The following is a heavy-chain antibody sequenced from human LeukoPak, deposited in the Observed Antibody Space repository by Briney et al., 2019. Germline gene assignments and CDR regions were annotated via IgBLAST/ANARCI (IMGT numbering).Heavy chain of an antibody. Sequence: GSLRLSCAASGFTVSSNYMSWVRQAPGKELEWVSIIYSGGSTYYADSVQGRFTISRDNSKNTLYLQINSLRAEDTALYYCARTSVGTATDYFDYWGQGTLVTVSS. CDR1: GFTVSSNY. J-gene: IGHJ4*02. CDR2: IYSGGST. CDR3: ARTSVGTATDYFDY. D-gene: IGHD2-15*01. V-gene: IGHV3-53*01.